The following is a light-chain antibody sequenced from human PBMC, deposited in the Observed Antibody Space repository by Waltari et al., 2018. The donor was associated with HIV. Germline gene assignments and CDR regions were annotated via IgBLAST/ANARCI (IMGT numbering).Light chain of an antibody. Sequence: NFMLTQPHSMSESPGKTVTISCTRSSGSIASNYVQWYQHRPGSSPTTVIYADNQRPAGLPDRFSGSIDSSSNSASLTISGLKTDDEADYYCQSYDSSNHVVFGGGTKLTVL. CDR1: SGSIASNY. J-gene: IGLJ2*01. CDR2: ADN. V-gene: IGLV6-57*01. CDR3: QSYDSSNHVV.